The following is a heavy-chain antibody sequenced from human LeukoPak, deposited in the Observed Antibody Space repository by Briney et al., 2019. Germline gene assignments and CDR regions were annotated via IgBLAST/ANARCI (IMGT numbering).Heavy chain of an antibody. CDR3: AKAFNLPNWNRTPFDY. CDR1: GFTFSSSA. CDR2: ISGSGTGT. Sequence: GGSLRLSCAASGFTFSSSAMSWVRQAPGKGLKWVSAISGSGTGTNHADSVKGRFTIPRDNSKSTLYLQMNSLRAEDTAVYYCAKAFNLPNWNRTPFDYWGQGTLVTVSS. V-gene: IGHV3-23*01. D-gene: IGHD1-1*01. J-gene: IGHJ4*02.